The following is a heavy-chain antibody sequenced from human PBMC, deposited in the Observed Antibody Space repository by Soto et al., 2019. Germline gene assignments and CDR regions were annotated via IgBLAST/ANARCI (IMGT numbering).Heavy chain of an antibody. J-gene: IGHJ6*02. CDR2: IYPGDSET. D-gene: IGHD6-13*01. V-gene: IGHV5-51*01. CDR1: GYSFSTYW. CDR3: ARSNLYSSSWYYYYGMDV. Sequence: GESLKISCKGSGYSFSTYWIGWVRQMPGKGLEWIGVIYPGDSETRYSPSFQGQVTISADKSISTAYLQWSSLKASDTAMYYCARSNLYSSSWYYYYGMDVWGQGTTVTVSS.